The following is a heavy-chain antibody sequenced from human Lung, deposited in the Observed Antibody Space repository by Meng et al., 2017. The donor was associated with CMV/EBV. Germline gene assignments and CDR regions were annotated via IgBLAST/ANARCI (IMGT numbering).Heavy chain of an antibody. J-gene: IGHJ4*02. D-gene: IGHD1-7*01. V-gene: IGHV1-18*01. Sequence: QAQLEESGGEVKKPAAAVNVSCKASGYSFTNYGITWVRQAPGQGLEWMGWINAYNGATNYAHTLQGRVTMAADTSTSTAYMELSRLRSDDTAVYYGARVEVGITPGDYWGQGTLVTVSS. CDR2: INAYNGAT. CDR1: GYSFTNYG. CDR3: ARVEVGITPGDY.